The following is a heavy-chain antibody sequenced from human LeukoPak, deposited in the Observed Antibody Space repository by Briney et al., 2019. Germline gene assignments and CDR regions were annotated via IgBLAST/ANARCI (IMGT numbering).Heavy chain of an antibody. CDR2: ISSSGGTT. J-gene: IGHJ6*02. Sequence: GGSLRLSCAASGFTSSDYYMTWIRQPSGKGPEWISYISSSGGTTTYVDSVKGRFTISRDNAKNSLYLQMNSLRADDTAVYYCARSNYYTVDVWGQGTTVTVSS. CDR3: ARSNYYTVDV. CDR1: GFTSSDYY. V-gene: IGHV3-11*01.